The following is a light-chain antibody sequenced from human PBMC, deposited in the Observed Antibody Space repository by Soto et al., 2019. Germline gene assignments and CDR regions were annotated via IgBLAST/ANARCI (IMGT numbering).Light chain of an antibody. J-gene: IGKJ4*01. V-gene: IGKV3-11*01. Sequence: EIVLTQSPATLSLSPGERATLSCRASQSVRSYLAWYQQKHGQAPRLLIYDASNRATGIPARFSGSGSGTDFTLTISSLESEDFAVYYCQQRSDWPLTFGGGTKVEIK. CDR1: QSVRSY. CDR2: DAS. CDR3: QQRSDWPLT.